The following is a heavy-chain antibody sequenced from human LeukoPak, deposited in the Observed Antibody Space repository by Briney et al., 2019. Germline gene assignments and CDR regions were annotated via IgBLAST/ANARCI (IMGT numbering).Heavy chain of an antibody. V-gene: IGHV3-30-3*01. J-gene: IGHJ3*02. CDR3: ARDPDRIAARPGAAFDI. Sequence: PGGSLRLSCAASGFTFSSYAMHWVRQAPGKGLEWVAVISYDGSNKYYADSVKGRFTISRDNSKNTLYLQMNSLRAEDTAVYYCARDPDRIAARPGAAFDIWGQGTMVTVSS. CDR2: ISYDGSNK. CDR1: GFTFSSYA. D-gene: IGHD6-6*01.